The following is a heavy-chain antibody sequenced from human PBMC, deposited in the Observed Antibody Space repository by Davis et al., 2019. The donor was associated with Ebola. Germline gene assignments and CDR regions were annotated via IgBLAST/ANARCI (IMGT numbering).Heavy chain of an antibody. Sequence: SVKVSCKASGGTFSSYAINWVRQAPGQGLECMGRIIPILGIANYAQKFRGRVTITANKSTSTAYMELSSLRSEDTAVYYCARARDGYNFDAFDIWGQGTMVTVSS. J-gene: IGHJ3*02. D-gene: IGHD5-24*01. V-gene: IGHV1-69*04. CDR1: GGTFSSYA. CDR2: IIPILGIA. CDR3: ARARDGYNFDAFDI.